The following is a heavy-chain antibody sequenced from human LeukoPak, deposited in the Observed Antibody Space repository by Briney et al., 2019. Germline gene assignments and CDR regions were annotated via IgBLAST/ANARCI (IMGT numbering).Heavy chain of an antibody. CDR2: IWYDGSHR. D-gene: IGHD5-24*01. CDR3: VRDNAAADGALDY. J-gene: IGHJ4*02. V-gene: IGHV3-33*01. Sequence: GRSLRLSCVASGFTFSSHGMQWVRQAPGKGLEWVAVIWYDGSHRYYPDSVKGRFTISRDNSKNTLFLQMDSLRVDDTAVYYCVRDNAAADGALDYWGQGSLVTVSS. CDR1: GFTFSSHG.